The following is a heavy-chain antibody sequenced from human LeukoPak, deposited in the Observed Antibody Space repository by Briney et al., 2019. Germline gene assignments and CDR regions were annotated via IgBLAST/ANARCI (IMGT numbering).Heavy chain of an antibody. V-gene: IGHV3-23*01. CDR3: ARKGIGSSRYQNMDV. CDR1: GFTFSNYW. D-gene: IGHD6-25*01. Sequence: GGSLRLSCAASGFTFSNYWMSWVRQAPGKGPEWVSTISIDGGRTYYADSVQGRFTVSRDTSKNTLYLQMNSLRAEDTAVYYCARKGIGSSRYQNMDVWGKGTTVTVSS. CDR2: ISIDGGRT. J-gene: IGHJ6*03.